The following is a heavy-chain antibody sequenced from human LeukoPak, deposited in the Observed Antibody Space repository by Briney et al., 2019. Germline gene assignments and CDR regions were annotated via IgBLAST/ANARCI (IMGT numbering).Heavy chain of an antibody. J-gene: IGHJ4*02. CDR2: IRGGGDRT. CDR3: ARGYYGSGNYLVDY. Sequence: QPGGSLRLSCAASGFTFSSYAMSWVRQAPGKGLEWVSAIRGGGDRTHYADSVKGRFTISRDNSKNTLYLQMNSLRAEDTAVYYCARGYYGSGNYLVDYWGQGTLVTVSS. CDR1: GFTFSSYA. V-gene: IGHV3-23*01. D-gene: IGHD3-10*01.